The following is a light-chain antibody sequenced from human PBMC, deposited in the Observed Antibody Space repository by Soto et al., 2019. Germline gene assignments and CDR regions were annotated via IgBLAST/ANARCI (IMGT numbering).Light chain of an antibody. J-gene: IGKJ4*01. CDR3: QQSSSTPLI. V-gene: IGKV1-39*01. Sequence: DLQMTQSPSSLSASVGDRVTITCRASQSITTYLNWYQQKPGKAPNLLIYAASTLQSGVPSRFSAGGFGTDFTLTISSLQPEDVATYYCQQSSSTPLIFGGGTKVEIK. CDR1: QSITTY. CDR2: AAS.